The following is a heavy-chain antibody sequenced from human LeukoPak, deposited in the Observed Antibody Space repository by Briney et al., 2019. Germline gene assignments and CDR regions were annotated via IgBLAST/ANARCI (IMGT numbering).Heavy chain of an antibody. J-gene: IGHJ4*02. CDR2: IYPGGSDT. Sequence: GESLKISCKGSGYSFTSYWIGWVRQMPGKGLEWMGIIYPGGSDTRYSPSFQGQVTISADKSISTAYLQWSSLKASDTAMYYCAAHIGAYYDSSGYLGNFDYWGQGTLVTVSS. CDR1: GYSFTSYW. D-gene: IGHD3-22*01. V-gene: IGHV5-51*01. CDR3: AAHIGAYYDSSGYLGNFDY.